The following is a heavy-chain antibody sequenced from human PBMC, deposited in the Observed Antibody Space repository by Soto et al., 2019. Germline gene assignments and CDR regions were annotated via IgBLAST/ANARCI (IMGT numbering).Heavy chain of an antibody. Sequence: LRLSCAASGFTFSSYGMHWVRQAPGKGLEWVAVISYDGSNKYYADSVKGRFTISRDNSKNTLYLQMNSLRAEDTAVYYCAKDLGITARGYYGMDVWGQGTTVTVSS. J-gene: IGHJ6*02. D-gene: IGHD3-22*01. V-gene: IGHV3-30*18. CDR1: GFTFSSYG. CDR3: AKDLGITARGYYGMDV. CDR2: ISYDGSNK.